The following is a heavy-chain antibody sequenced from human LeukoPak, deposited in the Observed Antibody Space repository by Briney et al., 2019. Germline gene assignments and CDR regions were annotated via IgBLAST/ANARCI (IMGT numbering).Heavy chain of an antibody. Sequence: GGSLRLSCAASGFTFSSYNINWVRQAPGKGLEWVSSISTSSSYIYYADSVKGRFTISRDNSKNTLYLQMNSLRAEDTAVYYCAKDNDYDILTGYSYFDYWGQGTLVTVSS. CDR3: AKDNDYDILTGYSYFDY. V-gene: IGHV3-21*01. CDR1: GFTFSSYN. D-gene: IGHD3-9*01. J-gene: IGHJ4*02. CDR2: ISTSSSYI.